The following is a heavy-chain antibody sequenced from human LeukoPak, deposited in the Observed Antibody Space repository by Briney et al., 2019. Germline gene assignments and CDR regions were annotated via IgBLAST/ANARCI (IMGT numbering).Heavy chain of an antibody. CDR1: GYTFTSYY. J-gene: IGHJ4*02. CDR2: INPSGGST. CDR3: ARAGEGFGLDTSIDY. V-gene: IGHV1-46*01. D-gene: IGHD2-21*01. Sequence: ASVTVSFTSSGYTFTSYYMHWVRQAPGQGLEWMGIINPSGGSTSYAQKFQGRVTMTRDTSTSTVYMELSSLRSEDTAVYYCARAGEGFGLDTSIDYWGQGTLVTVSS.